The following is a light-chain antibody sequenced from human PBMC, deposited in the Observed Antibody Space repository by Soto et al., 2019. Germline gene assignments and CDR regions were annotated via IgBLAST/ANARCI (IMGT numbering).Light chain of an antibody. CDR3: QSYDDSLSTYV. CDR1: SSSIGAGYH. Sequence: VLTQPPSVSGAPGQRVTISCTGSSSSIGAGYHVHWYQQLPGAAPKLLISVNNNRPSGVPDRFSGSRSGTSASLAIAGLQAEDEADYYCQSYDDSLSTYVFGTGTKVTVL. J-gene: IGLJ1*01. V-gene: IGLV1-40*01. CDR2: VNN.